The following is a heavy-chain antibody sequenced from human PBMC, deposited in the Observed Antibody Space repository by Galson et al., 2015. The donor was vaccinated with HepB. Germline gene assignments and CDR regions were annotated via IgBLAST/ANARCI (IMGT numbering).Heavy chain of an antibody. CDR1: GFTFSSHW. D-gene: IGHD2-15*01. V-gene: IGHV3-74*01. J-gene: IGHJ5*01. Sequence: SLRLSCAASGFTFSSHWMHWVRQAPGQGLVWVSRINRDGSGTAYADSVKGRFTISRDNAKNTVYLQMNSLRAEDTALYFCARDPEARVLAVEDNWVDSWGQGIMVTVSS. CDR2: INRDGSGT. CDR3: ARDPEARVLAVEDNWVDS.